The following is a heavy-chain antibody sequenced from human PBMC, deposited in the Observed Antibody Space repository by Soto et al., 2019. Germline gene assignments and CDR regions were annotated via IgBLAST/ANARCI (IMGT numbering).Heavy chain of an antibody. CDR3: AKGHPFRFYYFSGGDY. CDR2: ISGSGGST. CDR1: GFNFRLYP. J-gene: IGHJ4*02. D-gene: IGHD3-22*01. V-gene: IGHV3-23*01. Sequence: EVQLLESGGGLVQPGGSLRLSCGASGFNFRLYPMAWVRQAPGKGLEWVSSISGSGGSTFYADSVKGRFTISRDNSKNPLELEKETLRGGDSAGYYWAKGHPFRFYYFSGGDYWGQGTLVTVSS.